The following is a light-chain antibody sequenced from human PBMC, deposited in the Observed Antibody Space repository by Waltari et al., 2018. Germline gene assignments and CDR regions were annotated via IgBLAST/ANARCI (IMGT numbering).Light chain of an antibody. CDR1: QSVRRF. CDR3: QKYDRLPAT. J-gene: IGKJ1*01. Sequence: EIVLTQSPGTLSLSPGERGTLSCRASQSVRRFLAWYQQKPRQAPRLRIYGASTRATGIPDRFSGCGSGTDFSLTISRLEPEDFAVYYCQKYDRLPATFGQGTKVEIK. CDR2: GAS. V-gene: IGKV3-20*01.